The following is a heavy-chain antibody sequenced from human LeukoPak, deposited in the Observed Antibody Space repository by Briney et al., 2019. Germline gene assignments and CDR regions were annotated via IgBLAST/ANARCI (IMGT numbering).Heavy chain of an antibody. CDR2: MNPNSGNT. D-gene: IGHD6-13*01. J-gene: IGHJ4*02. Sequence: ASVKVSCKASGYTFTSYDINWVRQAPGQGLEWMGWMNPNSGNTGYAQKFQGRVTITRNTSISTAYMELSSLRSEDTAVYYCARVYGITAAGIFGYWGQGTLVTVSS. CDR1: GYTFTSYD. CDR3: ARVYGITAAGIFGY. V-gene: IGHV1-8*01.